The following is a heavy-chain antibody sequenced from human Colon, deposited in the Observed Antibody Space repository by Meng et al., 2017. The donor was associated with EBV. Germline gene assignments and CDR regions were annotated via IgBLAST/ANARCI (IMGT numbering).Heavy chain of an antibody. V-gene: IGHV4-4*02. J-gene: IGHJ2*01. Sequence: QVQLRGSGPVMVRPSETLSLTCAVSGGAISSSNWWGWVRQSPEKGLEWIGEIFHSGLTNYNPSLQSRVTISVDKSKNQFSLEVTSVTAADTAIYYCMRDLLVLEKNEVWGRGTLVTVSS. CDR1: GGAISSSNW. CDR2: IFHSGLT. D-gene: IGHD1-1*01. CDR3: MRDLLVLEKNEV.